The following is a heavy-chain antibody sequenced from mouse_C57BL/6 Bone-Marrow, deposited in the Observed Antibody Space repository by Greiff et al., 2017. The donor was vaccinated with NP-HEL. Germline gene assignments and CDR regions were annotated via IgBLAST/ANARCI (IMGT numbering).Heavy chain of an antibody. CDR2: IYPGNSDT. CDR1: GYTFTSYW. V-gene: IGHV1-5*01. Sequence: EVKLVESGTVLARPGASVKMSCKTSGYTFTSYWMHWVKQRPGQGLEWIGAIYPGNSDTSYTQKFKGKAKLTAATSASTAYMALSSLTNEDSAVYYCTRPFYYYGSSYGAYGGQGTLVTVSA. D-gene: IGHD1-1*01. CDR3: TRPFYYYGSSYGAY. J-gene: IGHJ3*01.